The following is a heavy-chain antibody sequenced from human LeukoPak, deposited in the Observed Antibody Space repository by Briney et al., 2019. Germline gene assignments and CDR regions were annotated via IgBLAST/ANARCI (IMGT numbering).Heavy chain of an antibody. CDR2: ISYDGSNK. CDR1: GFTFSSYG. Sequence: PGRSLRLSCAASGFTFSSYGMHWVRQAPGKGLEWVAVISYDGSNKYYADSVKGRFTISRDNSKNTLYLQMNSLRAEDTAVYYCAKERDAYSGSYSSPDFDYWGQGTLVTVSS. D-gene: IGHD1-26*01. J-gene: IGHJ4*02. CDR3: AKERDAYSGSYSSPDFDY. V-gene: IGHV3-30*18.